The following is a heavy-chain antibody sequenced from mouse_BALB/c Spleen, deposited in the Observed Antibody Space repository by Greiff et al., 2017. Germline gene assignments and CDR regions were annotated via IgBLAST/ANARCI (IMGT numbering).Heavy chain of an antibody. CDR2: ISSGSSTI. D-gene: IGHD2-14*01. V-gene: IGHV5-17*03. CDR3: ARDRYDVSYAMDY. CDR1: GFTFSSFG. Sequence: EVKVVESGGGLVQPGGSRKLSCAASGFTFSSFGMHWVRQAPEKGLEWVAYISSGSSTIYYADTVKGRFTISRDNAKNNLYLQMSSLKSEDTAMYYCARDRYDVSYAMDYWGQGTSVTVSS. J-gene: IGHJ4*01.